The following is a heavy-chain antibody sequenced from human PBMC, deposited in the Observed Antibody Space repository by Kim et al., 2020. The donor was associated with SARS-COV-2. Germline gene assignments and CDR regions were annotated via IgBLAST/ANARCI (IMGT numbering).Heavy chain of an antibody. J-gene: IGHJ6*02. V-gene: IGHV3-7*01. D-gene: IGHD6-13*01. Sequence: GGSLRLSCVASGFTFNYYWMTWVRQAPGKGLEWVANIRQDESEKYYVDSVKGRFTISRDNAKNSLYLEMNSLRDEDTAVYYCARDGGYSVHGAAYGVDVWGQGTTVTVSS. CDR2: IRQDESEK. CDR3: ARDGGYSVHGAAYGVDV. CDR1: GFTFNYYW.